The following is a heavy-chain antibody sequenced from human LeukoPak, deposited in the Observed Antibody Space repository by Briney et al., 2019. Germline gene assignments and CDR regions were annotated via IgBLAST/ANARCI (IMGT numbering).Heavy chain of an antibody. Sequence: PSETLSLTCAVYGGSFSGYYWSWIRQPPGKGLEWIGEINHSGSTNYNPSLKSRVTISVDTSKNQFSLKLSPVTAADTAVYCYARGLKFDPWGQGTLVTVSS. CDR1: GGSFSGYY. V-gene: IGHV4-34*01. J-gene: IGHJ5*02. CDR2: INHSGST. CDR3: ARGLKFDP.